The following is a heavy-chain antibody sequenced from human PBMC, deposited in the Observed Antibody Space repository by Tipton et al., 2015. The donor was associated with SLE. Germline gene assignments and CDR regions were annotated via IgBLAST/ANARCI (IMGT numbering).Heavy chain of an antibody. V-gene: IGHV4-34*01. CDR3: GRAIGVHYFHV. J-gene: IGHJ4*02. CDR1: GGSFSGYY. CDR2: INHSGGT. D-gene: IGHD2-21*01. Sequence: TLSLTCAVYGGSFSGYYWSWIRQPPGKGLEWIGEINHSGGTNYNPSLKSRVTISVDASKTQFSLRLTSVTAADTAVYYCGRAIGVHYFHVWGQGTLVTVSS.